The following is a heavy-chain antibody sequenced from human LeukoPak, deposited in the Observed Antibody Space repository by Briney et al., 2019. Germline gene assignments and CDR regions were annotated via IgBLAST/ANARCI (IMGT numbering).Heavy chain of an antibody. V-gene: IGHV3-23*01. D-gene: IGHD5-12*01. CDR2: ISGSGDNT. CDR1: GFTFSAYA. Sequence: GGSLRLSCAASGFTFSAYAMGWVRQAPGRGLERVSGISGSGDNTYYADAVQGRFTISRDNTKNTVNLQMNSLRAKDTAVYYCAKGWNGYDRFDYWGQGTLVTVSS. J-gene: IGHJ4*02. CDR3: AKGWNGYDRFDY.